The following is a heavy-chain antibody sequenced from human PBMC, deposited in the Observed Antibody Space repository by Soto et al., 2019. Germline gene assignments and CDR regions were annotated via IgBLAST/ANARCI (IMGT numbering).Heavy chain of an antibody. CDR1: GFTLSSYA. J-gene: IGHJ4*02. CDR2: ISGSGTGT. Sequence: EVQLLESGGGLVQPGGSLRLSCAASGFTLSSYAMSWVRQAPGKGLEWVSTISGSGTGTYYAYSVTGRFTISRDNSKNTLYLQMNSLRAEDTAVYYCAKRGRGAVAFDYWGQGTLVTVSS. V-gene: IGHV3-23*01. D-gene: IGHD6-19*01. CDR3: AKRGRGAVAFDY.